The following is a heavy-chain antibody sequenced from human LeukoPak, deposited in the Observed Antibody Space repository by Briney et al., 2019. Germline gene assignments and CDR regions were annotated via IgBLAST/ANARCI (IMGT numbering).Heavy chain of an antibody. D-gene: IGHD6-6*01. J-gene: IGHJ4*02. CDR1: GGSISSSSYY. Sequence: SETLSLTCTVSGGSISSSSYYWGWIRQPPGKGLEWIGSIYYSGSTYYNPSLKSRVTISVDTSKNQFSLKLSSVTAADTAVYYCARDYIATHVDYWGQGTLVTVSS. CDR3: ARDYIATHVDY. V-gene: IGHV4-39*07. CDR2: IYYSGST.